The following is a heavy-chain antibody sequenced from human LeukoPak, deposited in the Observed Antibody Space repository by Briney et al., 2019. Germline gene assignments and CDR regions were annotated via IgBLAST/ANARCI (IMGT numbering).Heavy chain of an antibody. Sequence: PSETLSLTCTVSGGSISNYDWSWIRQPAGKGLEWIGRINTSGSTDYNPSLKSRVTVSVDTAKNQFSLNLSYLTAADTAVYYCARSRGTTLVTRFDYWGQGTLVTVSS. CDR2: INTSGST. D-gene: IGHD5-18*01. V-gene: IGHV4-4*07. J-gene: IGHJ4*02. CDR1: GGSISNYD. CDR3: ARSRGTTLVTRFDY.